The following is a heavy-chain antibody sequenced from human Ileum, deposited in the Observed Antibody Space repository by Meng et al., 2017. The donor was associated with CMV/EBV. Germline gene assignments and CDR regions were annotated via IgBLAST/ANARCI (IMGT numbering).Heavy chain of an antibody. D-gene: IGHD2-15*01. CDR1: GGSFSGYY. CDR2: INHSGST. CDR3: ARGVAGGPFDY. J-gene: IGHJ4*02. V-gene: IGHV4-34*01. Sequence: VQLPLWGAGLLKPSETLSLTCAVYGGSFSGYYWSWIRQPPGKGLEWIGEINHSGSTNYNPSLKSRVTISVDTSKNQFSLKLSSVTAADTAVYYCARGVAGGPFDYWGQGTLVTVSS.